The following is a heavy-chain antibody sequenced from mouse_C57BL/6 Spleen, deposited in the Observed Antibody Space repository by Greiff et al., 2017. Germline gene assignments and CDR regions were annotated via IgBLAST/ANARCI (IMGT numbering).Heavy chain of an antibody. Sequence: VQLVESGAELVRPGASVTLSCKASGYTFTDYEMHWVKQTPVHGLEWIGAIDPETGGTAYNQKFKGKAILTADKSSSTAYMELRSLTSEDSAVYYCTRFTTVVGYCDVWGTGTTVTVSS. CDR1: GYTFTDYE. CDR3: TRFTTVVGYCDV. J-gene: IGHJ1*03. V-gene: IGHV1-15*01. D-gene: IGHD1-1*01. CDR2: IDPETGGT.